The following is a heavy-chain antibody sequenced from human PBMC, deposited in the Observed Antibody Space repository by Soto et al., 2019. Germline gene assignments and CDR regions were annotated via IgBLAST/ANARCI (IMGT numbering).Heavy chain of an antibody. Sequence: SETLSLTCAVSGGSISSGGYSWSWIRQPPGKGLEWIGYIYHNGSTYYNPSLKSRVTISLDTSKNQFSLRLNSVTAADTAVYYCARGRYYYDGGGRLHIVPYFDYWGQGTLVTVSS. D-gene: IGHD3-22*01. CDR2: IYHNGST. V-gene: IGHV4-30-2*01. CDR1: GGSISSGGYS. J-gene: IGHJ4*02. CDR3: ARGRYYYDGGGRLHIVPYFDY.